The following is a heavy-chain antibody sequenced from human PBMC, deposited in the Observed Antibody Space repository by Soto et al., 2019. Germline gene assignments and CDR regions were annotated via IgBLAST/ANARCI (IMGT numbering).Heavy chain of an antibody. CDR3: ARSVRPLSWFDP. Sequence: SETLSLTCTVSGGSIISGDYYWSWIRQTPGKGLEWIGYIYYSGDTNYNPSLKSRVIISVDTSKNQFSLKLSSVTAADTAVYYCARSVRPLSWFDPWGQGTRVTVSS. CDR1: GGSIISGDYY. V-gene: IGHV4-30-4*01. D-gene: IGHD3-10*01. J-gene: IGHJ5*02. CDR2: IYYSGDT.